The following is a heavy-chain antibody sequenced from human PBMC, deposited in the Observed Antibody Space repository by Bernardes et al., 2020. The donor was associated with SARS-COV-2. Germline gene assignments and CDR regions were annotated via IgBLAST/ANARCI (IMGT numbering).Heavy chain of an antibody. CDR2: ISASGRST. CDR1: GFTFADFA. J-gene: IGHJ6*02. D-gene: IGHD3-10*01. Sequence: GGSLRLSCAASGFTFADFAMSWVRQAPGKGLEWVSAISASGRSTYDADSVKGRFTISRDNSKNTLYLQMNSLRAEDTAVYYCAKSPRITMVRGVLRQFHYGMDVWGQGTTVTVSS. V-gene: IGHV3-23*01. CDR3: AKSPRITMVRGVLRQFHYGMDV.